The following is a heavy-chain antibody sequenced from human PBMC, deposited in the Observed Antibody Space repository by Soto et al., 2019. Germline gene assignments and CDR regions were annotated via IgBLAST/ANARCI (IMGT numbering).Heavy chain of an antibody. V-gene: IGHV4-59*01. CDR2: IYYSGST. CDR1: GGSISSYY. J-gene: IGHJ5*02. Sequence: SETLSLTCTVSGGSISSYYWSWIRQPPGKGLEWIGYIYYSGSTNYNPSLKSRVTISVDTSKNQFSLKLSSVTAADTAVYYCAREAYCSGGSCYPRGFDPWGQGTLVTVSS. CDR3: AREAYCSGGSCYPRGFDP. D-gene: IGHD2-15*01.